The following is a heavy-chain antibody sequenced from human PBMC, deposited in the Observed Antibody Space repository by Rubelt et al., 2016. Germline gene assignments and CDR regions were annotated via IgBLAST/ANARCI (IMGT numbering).Heavy chain of an antibody. J-gene: IGHJ5*02. Sequence: QVQLQESGPGLVKHSGTLSLTCAVSGGSISSNNWWSWVRQPPGKGLEWIGESNHAGGTKYNPSLKCRMTMSVETSKNQFSLKLSSVTAADTAVYYCARGFSSSWYNWFDPWGQGTLVTVSS. CDR2: SNHAGGT. CDR3: ARGFSSSWYNWFDP. CDR1: GGSISSNNW. V-gene: IGHV4-4*02. D-gene: IGHD6-13*01.